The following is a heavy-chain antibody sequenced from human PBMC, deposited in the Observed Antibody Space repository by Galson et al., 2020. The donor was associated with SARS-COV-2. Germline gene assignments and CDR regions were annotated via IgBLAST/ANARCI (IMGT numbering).Heavy chain of an antibody. Sequence: SETLSLTCAVYGGSFSGYYWSWIRQPPGKGLEWIGEINHSGSTNYNPSLKSRVTISVDTSKNQFSLKLSSVTAADTAVYYCARGFRYGGMAKYNWFDPWGQGTLVTVSS. V-gene: IGHV4-34*01. CDR1: GGSFSGYY. CDR3: ARGFRYGGMAKYNWFDP. CDR2: INHSGST. J-gene: IGHJ5*02. D-gene: IGHD4-17*01.